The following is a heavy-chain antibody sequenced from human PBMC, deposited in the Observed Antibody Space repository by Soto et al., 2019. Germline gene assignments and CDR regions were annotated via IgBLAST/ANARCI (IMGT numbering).Heavy chain of an antibody. D-gene: IGHD6-13*01. CDR1: GGTFSSYA. Sequence: GASVKVSCKASGGTFSSYAISWVRQAPGQGLEWMGGIIPIFGTANYAQKFHGRVTITADKSTSTAYMELSSLRSEDTAVYYCARDYGSSWLYGMDVWGQGTTVTVSS. J-gene: IGHJ6*02. V-gene: IGHV1-69*06. CDR3: ARDYGSSWLYGMDV. CDR2: IIPIFGTA.